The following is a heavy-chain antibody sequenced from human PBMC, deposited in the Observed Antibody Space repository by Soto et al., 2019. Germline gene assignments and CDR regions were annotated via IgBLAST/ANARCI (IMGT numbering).Heavy chain of an antibody. CDR2: IKEDGSET. D-gene: IGHD1-26*01. J-gene: IGHJ4*02. CDR1: GFTFSDFW. Sequence: EVQLVESGGNLVQPGGSLRLSCAASGFTFSDFWMSWVRRAPGRGLEWVANIKEDGSETYYLDSVEGRFTISRDNAKKSLYLQINSLRADDTALYYCARGGSHSSDSWGQGALVTVSS. CDR3: ARGGSHSSDS. V-gene: IGHV3-7*05.